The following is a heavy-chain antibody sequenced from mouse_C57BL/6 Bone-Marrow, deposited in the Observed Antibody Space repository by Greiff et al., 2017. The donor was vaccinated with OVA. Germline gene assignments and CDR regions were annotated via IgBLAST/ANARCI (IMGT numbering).Heavy chain of an antibody. CDR3: AFYLGAMDY. Sequence: EVKLQQSGPVLVKPGASVKMSCKASGYTFTDYYMNWVKQSHGKSLEWIGVINPYNGGTSYNQKFKGKATLTVDKSSSTAYMELNSLTSEDSAVYYCAFYLGAMDYWGQGTSVTVSS. CDR1: GYTFTDYY. D-gene: IGHD2-1*01. CDR2: INPYNGGT. J-gene: IGHJ4*01. V-gene: IGHV1-19*01.